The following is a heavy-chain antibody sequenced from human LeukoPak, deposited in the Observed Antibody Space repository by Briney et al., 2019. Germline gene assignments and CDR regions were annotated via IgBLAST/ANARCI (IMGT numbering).Heavy chain of an antibody. D-gene: IGHD3-3*01. J-gene: IGHJ4*02. CDR3: ARDLMGFWSGYYN. CDR1: GYTLTGYY. Sequence: ASVKVSCKASGYTLTGYYMHWVRQAPGQGLEWMGWINPNSGGTNYAQKFQGRVTMTRDTCISTAYMELSRLRSDDTAVYYCARDLMGFWSGYYNWGQGTLVTVSS. V-gene: IGHV1-2*02. CDR2: INPNSGGT.